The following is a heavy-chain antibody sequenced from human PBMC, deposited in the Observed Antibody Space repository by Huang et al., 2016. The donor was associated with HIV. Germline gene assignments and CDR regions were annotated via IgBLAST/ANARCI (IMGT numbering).Heavy chain of an antibody. D-gene: IGHD4-17*01. CDR3: AKGPYADYVFDAFDI. CDR2: IYPADSDP. CDR1: GYRFTCYW. J-gene: IGHJ3*02. V-gene: IGHV5-51*01. Sequence: EVQVVQSGAEVKKPGESLKISCKGSGYRFTCYWIGWVGQIPGKGLEWMGFIYPADSDPRYSPSFHGQVTISADKSISTAYLQWSTLKASDTAMYYCAKGPYADYVFDAFDIWGQGTMVTVSS.